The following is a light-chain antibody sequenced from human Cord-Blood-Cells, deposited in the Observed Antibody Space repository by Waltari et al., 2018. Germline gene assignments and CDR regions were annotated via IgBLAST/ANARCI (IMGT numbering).Light chain of an antibody. Sequence: DIQMNPSPSSLSASVGDRVTITCRASQSISSYLNWYQQKPGKAPKLLIYAASSLQSGVPSRFSGSGSGTDFTLTISSLQPEDFATYYCQQSYSTPPTFGGGTKVEIK. CDR3: QQSYSTPPT. J-gene: IGKJ4*01. CDR2: AAS. CDR1: QSISSY. V-gene: IGKV1-39*01.